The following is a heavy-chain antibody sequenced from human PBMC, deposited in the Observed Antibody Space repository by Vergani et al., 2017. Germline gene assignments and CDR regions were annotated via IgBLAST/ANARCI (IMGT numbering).Heavy chain of an antibody. J-gene: IGHJ5*02. CDR1: GYTFTSYA. CDR3: ARTCGWNGFDP. D-gene: IGHD6-19*01. V-gene: IGHV1-3*01. Sequence: QVQLVQSGAEVKKPGASVKVSCKASGYTFTSYAMHWVRQAPGQRLEWMGWINAGNGNTKYSQKFQGRVTITSDTSASTAYMELSSLRSEVTAVYYCARTCGWNGFDPWGQGTLVTVSS. CDR2: INAGNGNT.